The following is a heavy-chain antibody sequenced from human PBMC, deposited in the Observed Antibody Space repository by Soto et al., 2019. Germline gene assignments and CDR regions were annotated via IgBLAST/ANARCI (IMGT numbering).Heavy chain of an antibody. V-gene: IGHV4-59*08. Sequence: SETLSLTCTVSGGSISSYYWSWIRQPPGKGLEWIGYIYYSGSTNYNPSLKSRVTISVDTSKNQFSLKLNSMTAADTAVYYCAKSVYNWNDGFFDYWGQGTLVTVSS. J-gene: IGHJ4*02. CDR3: AKSVYNWNDGFFDY. CDR2: IYYSGST. CDR1: GGSISSYY. D-gene: IGHD1-1*01.